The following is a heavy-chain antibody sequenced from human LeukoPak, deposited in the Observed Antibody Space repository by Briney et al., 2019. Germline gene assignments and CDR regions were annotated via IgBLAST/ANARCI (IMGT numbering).Heavy chain of an antibody. CDR3: ARPLIHGDYYYGMDV. CDR2: INHSGST. Sequence: LETLSLTCAVYGGSFSGYYWSWIRQPPGKGLEWIGEINHSGSTNYNLSLKSRVTISVDTSKNQFSLKLSSVTAADTAVYYCARPLIHGDYYYGMDVWGQGTTVTVSS. J-gene: IGHJ6*02. CDR1: GGSFSGYY. D-gene: IGHD5-18*01. V-gene: IGHV4-34*01.